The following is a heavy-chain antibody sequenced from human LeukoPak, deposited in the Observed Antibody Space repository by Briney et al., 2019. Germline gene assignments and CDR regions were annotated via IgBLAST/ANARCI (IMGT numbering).Heavy chain of an antibody. J-gene: IGHJ4*02. CDR2: ISSSSSYI. CDR3: ARDPGWNYFDY. D-gene: IGHD5-24*01. Sequence: GGSLRLSCAVSGFTLSSSAMSWVRQAPGKGLEWVSSISSSSSYIYYADSVKGRFTISRDNAKNSLYLQMNSLRAEDTAVYYCARDPGWNYFDYWGQGTLVTVSS. CDR1: GFTLSSSA. V-gene: IGHV3-21*01.